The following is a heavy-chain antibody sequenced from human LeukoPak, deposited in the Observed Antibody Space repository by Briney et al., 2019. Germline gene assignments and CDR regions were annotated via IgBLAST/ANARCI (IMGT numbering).Heavy chain of an antibody. J-gene: IGHJ4*02. Sequence: GSLRLSCAASGFTFSSYAMSWVRQAPGKGLEWVSAIGGSGGSTYYADSVEGRFTISRDNSKNTLYLQMNSLRAEDTAVYYCAKSKQLVNGYWGQGTLVTVSS. CDR1: GFTFSSYA. CDR2: IGGSGGST. D-gene: IGHD6-13*01. CDR3: AKSKQLVNGY. V-gene: IGHV3-23*01.